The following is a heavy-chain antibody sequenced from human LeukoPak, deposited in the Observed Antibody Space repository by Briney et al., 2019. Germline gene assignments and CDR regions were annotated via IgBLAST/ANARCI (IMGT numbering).Heavy chain of an antibody. Sequence: ASVKVSCKASGYTFTSYDIIWVRQATGEGLEWMGWMNPNSGNTGYAQKFQGRVTMTRNTSISTAYMELSSLRSEDTAVYYCARGAPYYDILTGYAPDFDYWGQGTLVTVSS. CDR1: GYTFTSYD. D-gene: IGHD3-9*01. CDR2: MNPNSGNT. J-gene: IGHJ4*02. V-gene: IGHV1-8*01. CDR3: ARGAPYYDILTGYAPDFDY.